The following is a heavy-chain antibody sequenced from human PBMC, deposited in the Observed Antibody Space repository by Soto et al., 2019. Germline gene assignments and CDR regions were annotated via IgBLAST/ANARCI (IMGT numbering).Heavy chain of an antibody. J-gene: IGHJ4*02. D-gene: IGHD2-2*01. V-gene: IGHV2-5*02. CDR1: GFSLSTSGVG. CDR2: IYWDDDK. CDR3: AHNIVEEYQLHRAYFDY. Sequence: QITLKESGPTLVKPTQTLTLTCTFSGFSLSTSGVGVGWIRQPPGKALEWLALIYWDDDKRYSPSLKSRLTITKATSKNQVVLTMTTMDPVDTATYYCAHNIVEEYQLHRAYFDYWGQGTLVTVSS.